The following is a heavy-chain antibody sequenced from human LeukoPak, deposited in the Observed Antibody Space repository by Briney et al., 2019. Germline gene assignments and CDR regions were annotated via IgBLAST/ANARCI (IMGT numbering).Heavy chain of an antibody. CDR2: IWYDGSNK. Sequence: GGSLRLSCAASGFTFSSYGMHWVRQAPGKGLEWVAVIWYDGSNKYYADSVKGRFTISRDNSKNTLYLQMNSLRAEDTAVYCCARDPSSSGYYYDSSGYPPDYWGQGTLVTVSS. D-gene: IGHD3-22*01. V-gene: IGHV3-33*01. CDR3: ARDPSSSGYYYDSSGYPPDY. J-gene: IGHJ4*02. CDR1: GFTFSSYG.